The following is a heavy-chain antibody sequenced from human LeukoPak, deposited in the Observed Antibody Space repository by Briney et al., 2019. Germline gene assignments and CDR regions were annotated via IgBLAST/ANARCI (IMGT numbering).Heavy chain of an antibody. CDR1: GGTFSSYA. Sequence: ASVKVSCKASGGTFSSYAISWVRQAPGQGLEWMGRINPNSGGTNYAQKFQGRVTMTRDTSISTAYMELSRLRSDDTAVYYCRITMVRGVIGGAFDIWGQGTMVTVSS. J-gene: IGHJ3*02. D-gene: IGHD3-10*01. V-gene: IGHV1-2*06. CDR3: RITMVRGVIGGAFDI. CDR2: INPNSGGT.